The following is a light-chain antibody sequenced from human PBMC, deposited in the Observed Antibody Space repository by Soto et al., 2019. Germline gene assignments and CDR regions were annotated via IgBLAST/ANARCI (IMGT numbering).Light chain of an antibody. CDR2: DTY. CDR3: QQRHMWPIT. V-gene: IGKV3-11*01. CDR1: QSFRGL. J-gene: IGKJ5*01. Sequence: EVVLTQSPVTLSLSPGERATLSCRASQSFRGLLAWYQQKPGQAPRLLISDTYNRATGIPPRFSGSGSGTDFTLTISSLEPDDSAVYYCQQRHMWPITFGQGTRLEIK.